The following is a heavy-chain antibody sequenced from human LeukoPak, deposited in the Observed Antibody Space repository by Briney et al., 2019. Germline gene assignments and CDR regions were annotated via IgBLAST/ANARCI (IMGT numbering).Heavy chain of an antibody. Sequence: SETLSLTCAVSGGSLISTTYYWGWIRQPPGKGLEWIGSIYYSGSTYYNPSLKSRVTVSVDMSKNQFSLQLSSVTAADTAVYYCARAPRTGAWDMITFGGVIVHGDAFDFWGQGAMVTVSS. CDR3: ARAPRTGAWDMITFGGVIVHGDAFDF. CDR2: IYYSGST. V-gene: IGHV4-39*07. CDR1: GGSLISTTYY. D-gene: IGHD3-16*02. J-gene: IGHJ3*01.